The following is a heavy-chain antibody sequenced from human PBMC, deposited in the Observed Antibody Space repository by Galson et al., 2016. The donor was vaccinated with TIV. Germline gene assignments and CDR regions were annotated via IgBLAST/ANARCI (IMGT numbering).Heavy chain of an antibody. V-gene: IGHV2-5*01. CDR3: VHTMAGNILCKFFDP. CDR1: GFSLSTSAVG. J-gene: IGHJ5*02. D-gene: IGHD6-19*01. Sequence: PALVKPTQTLTLTCTFSGFSLSTSAVGVGWIRQPPGKALEWLALAYWNGDMRYSPSPRSRLTITKATAKNQVVLTITNMDPVDTATYYCVHTMAGNILCKFFDPWGQGTLVTVSS. CDR2: AYWNGDM.